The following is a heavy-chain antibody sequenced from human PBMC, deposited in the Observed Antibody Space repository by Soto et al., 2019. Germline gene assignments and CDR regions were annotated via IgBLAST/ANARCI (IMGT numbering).Heavy chain of an antibody. CDR2: IYTSGGT. CDR3: AREGTDYNEYYYGMDV. J-gene: IGHJ6*02. Sequence: SETRSLTCPVSGGSMNGYYWSWVRQPAGKGLEWIGRIYTSGGTNYNPSLKSRVTLSLDTSKNHLSLRLRSVTAADTAMYYCAREGTDYNEYYYGMDVWGQGTTVTVSS. D-gene: IGHD4-4*01. CDR1: GGSMNGYY. V-gene: IGHV4-4*07.